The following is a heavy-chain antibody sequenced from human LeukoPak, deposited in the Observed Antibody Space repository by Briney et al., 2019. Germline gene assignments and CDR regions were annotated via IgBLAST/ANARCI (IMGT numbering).Heavy chain of an antibody. CDR1: GFTFSSYG. CDR2: ISYDGSNK. D-gene: IGHD2-15*01. V-gene: IGHV3-30*03. CDR3: AREGYCSGGSRYGAPSQGFDY. Sequence: GGSLRLPCAASGFTFSSYGMHWVRQAPGKGLEWVAVISYDGSNKYYADSVKGRFTISRDNSKNTLYLQMNSLRAEDTAVYYCAREGYCSGGSRYGAPSQGFDYWGQGALVTVSS. J-gene: IGHJ4*02.